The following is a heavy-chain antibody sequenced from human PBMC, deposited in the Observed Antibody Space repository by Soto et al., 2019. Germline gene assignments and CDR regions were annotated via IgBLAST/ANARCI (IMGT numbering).Heavy chain of an antibody. CDR1: GYTFTSYG. Sequence: QVQLVQSGAEVKKPGASVKVSCKASGYTFTSYGISWVRQAPGQGLEWMGWISAYNGNTNYAQKLQGRATMTTDTSTSTAYMELRSMRSDDTAVYYCARPDTLAAAGMGVFDYWGQGTLVTVSS. J-gene: IGHJ4*02. CDR2: ISAYNGNT. D-gene: IGHD6-13*01. CDR3: ARPDTLAAAGMGVFDY. V-gene: IGHV1-18*04.